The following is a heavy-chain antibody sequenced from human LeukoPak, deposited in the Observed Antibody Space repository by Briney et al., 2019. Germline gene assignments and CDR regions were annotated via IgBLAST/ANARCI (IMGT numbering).Heavy chain of an antibody. J-gene: IGHJ4*02. D-gene: IGHD2-15*01. V-gene: IGHV3-23*01. CDR2: ITTRITST. CDR1: GFTFSNYA. Sequence: GGSLRLSCAASGFTFSNYAMNWARRTPGKGLEWVSSITTRITSTYYADSVKGRFTISRDNSQNTLDLQMNSLRAEDTAIYYCAKAPTDSCAGVRCYSFDSWGQGTLVTVSS. CDR3: AKAPTDSCAGVRCYSFDS.